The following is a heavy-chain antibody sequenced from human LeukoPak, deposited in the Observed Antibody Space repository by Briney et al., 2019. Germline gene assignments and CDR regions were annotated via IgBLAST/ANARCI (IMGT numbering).Heavy chain of an antibody. CDR2: ITGSGATT. CDR1: GFTFSSYA. Sequence: PGGSLRLSCAASGFTFSSYAMSWVRQAPGKGLEWVSVITGSGATTKYADSVKGRFTISRDNSKNTLYLQMNSLRAEDTAVYYCVKSPLNLGYCSGGSCHYFDYWGQGTLVTVSS. J-gene: IGHJ4*02. V-gene: IGHV3-23*01. CDR3: VKSPLNLGYCSGGSCHYFDY. D-gene: IGHD2-15*01.